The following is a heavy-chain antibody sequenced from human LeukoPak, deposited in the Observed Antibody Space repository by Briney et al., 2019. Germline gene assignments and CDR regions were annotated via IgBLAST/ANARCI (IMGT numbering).Heavy chain of an antibody. CDR3: ARILAANNWFDP. Sequence: ASVKVSCKASGYTFTSYDINWVRQATGQGLEWMGWMNPNSGNTGYAQEFQGRVTITRNTSISTAYMELSSLRSEDTAVYYCARILAANNWFDPWGQGTLVTVSS. V-gene: IGHV1-8*03. J-gene: IGHJ5*02. CDR2: MNPNSGNT. CDR1: GYTFTSYD. D-gene: IGHD6-13*01.